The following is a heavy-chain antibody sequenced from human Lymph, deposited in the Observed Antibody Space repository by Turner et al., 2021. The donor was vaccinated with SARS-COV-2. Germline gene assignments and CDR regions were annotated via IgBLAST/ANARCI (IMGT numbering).Heavy chain of an antibody. D-gene: IGHD1-26*01. CDR1: GFTFSYYW. V-gene: IGHV3-7*01. CDR3: ARMGSSSWYFDY. CDR2: IKQDGSEK. J-gene: IGHJ4*02. Sequence: EVQLVESGGGLVQPGGSLRLSCAASGFTFSYYWMSWVRQAPGKGLEWVANIKQDGSEKYYVDSVKGRFTISRDNAKNSLFLQMNSLRAEDTAVYYCARMGSSSWYFDYWDQGTLVTVSS.